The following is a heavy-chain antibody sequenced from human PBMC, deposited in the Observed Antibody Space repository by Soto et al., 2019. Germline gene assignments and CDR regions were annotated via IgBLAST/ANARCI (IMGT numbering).Heavy chain of an antibody. CDR1: GYTFTSYA. Sequence: ASVKVSCKASGYTFTSYAMHWVRQAPGQRLEWMGWINAGNGNTKYSQKFQGRVTITRDTSASTAHMELSSLRSEDTAVYYCARDLSGSYYTPTRYYGMGVWGQGTTVTVSS. CDR3: ARDLSGSYYTPTRYYGMGV. D-gene: IGHD1-26*01. CDR2: INAGNGNT. J-gene: IGHJ6*02. V-gene: IGHV1-3*01.